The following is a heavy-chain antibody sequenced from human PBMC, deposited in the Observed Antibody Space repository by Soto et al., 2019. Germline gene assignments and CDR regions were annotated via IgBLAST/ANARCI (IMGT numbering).Heavy chain of an antibody. CDR1: TPSITSACSY. CDR2: VYYRGNT. Sequence: SQTLSLTCPLSTPSITSACSYCSWIRHHPGKGVEWIGYVYYRGNTYYSRALKCGVTISVDMSKDRFSLTMSAVMAADRVVYYCARDDCSGGSCFLDVWGQGTTVTVSS. CDR3: ARDDCSGGSCFLDV. J-gene: IGHJ6*02. D-gene: IGHD2-15*01. V-gene: IGHV4-31*03.